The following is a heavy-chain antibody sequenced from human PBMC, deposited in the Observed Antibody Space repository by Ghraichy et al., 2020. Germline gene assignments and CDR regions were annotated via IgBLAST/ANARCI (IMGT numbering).Heavy chain of an antibody. Sequence: SETLSLTCTVSGGSISSYYWSWIRQPAGKGLEWIGRIYTSGSTNYNPSLKSRVTMSVDTSKNQFSLKLSSVTAADTAVYYCARGRLGRKTGTSGTIDYWGQGTLVTVSS. CDR1: GGSISSYY. J-gene: IGHJ4*02. D-gene: IGHD1-1*01. CDR3: ARGRLGRKTGTSGTIDY. V-gene: IGHV4-4*07. CDR2: IYTSGST.